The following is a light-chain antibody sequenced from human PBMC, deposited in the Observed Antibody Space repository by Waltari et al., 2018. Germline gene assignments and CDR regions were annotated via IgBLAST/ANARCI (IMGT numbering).Light chain of an antibody. CDR1: SGHSSNA. V-gene: IGLV4-69*01. CDR3: QTWGTGIVL. Sequence: QLVLTQSPSASASLGASAKLTCTLSSGHSSNAIAWHQQQSEKGPRYLMKVNSDGSHSKGDGIPVRFSGYSSGAGRFLPISSLRSEDEADYYCQTWGTGIVLFGGGTKLTVL. CDR2: VNSDGSH. J-gene: IGLJ2*01.